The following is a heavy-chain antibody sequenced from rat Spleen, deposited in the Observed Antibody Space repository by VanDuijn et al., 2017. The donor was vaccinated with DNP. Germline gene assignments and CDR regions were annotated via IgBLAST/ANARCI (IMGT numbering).Heavy chain of an antibody. D-gene: IGHD1-11*01. CDR1: GFTFSDYY. Sequence: EVQLVESGGGFVQPGRSMKLSCAASGFTFSDYYMAWVRQAPKKGLEWVASISYDGGNTYYRDSVKGRFTISRDNAKSSLYLQMDSLRSEDTATYYCARGDYGGYSFAYWGQGTLVTVSS. CDR2: ISYDGGNT. V-gene: IGHV5-20*01. J-gene: IGHJ3*01. CDR3: ARGDYGGYSFAY.